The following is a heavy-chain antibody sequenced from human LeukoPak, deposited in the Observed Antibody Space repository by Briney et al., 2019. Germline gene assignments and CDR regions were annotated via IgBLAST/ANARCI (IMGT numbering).Heavy chain of an antibody. CDR2: IYTSGST. CDR1: GGSISSGSYY. V-gene: IGHV4-61*02. J-gene: IGHJ5*02. Sequence: PSETLSLTCTVSGGSISSGSYYWSWIRQPAGKGLEWIGRIYTSGSTNYNPSLKSRVTISVDTSKNQFSLKLSSVTAADTAVYYCASDLIGEAWFDPWGQGTLVTVSS. CDR3: ASDLIGEAWFDP.